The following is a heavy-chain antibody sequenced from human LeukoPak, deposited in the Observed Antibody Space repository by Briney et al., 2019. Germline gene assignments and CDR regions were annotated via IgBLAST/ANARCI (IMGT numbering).Heavy chain of an antibody. CDR2: INPNSGGT. D-gene: IGHD6-19*01. CDR3: ARGGQQWLVQDWFDP. Sequence: ASVKVSCKASGYTFTGYYMHWVRQAPGQGLEWMGRINPNSGGTNYAQKFQGRVTMTRDTSISTAYMELSRLRSDDTAVYYCARGGQQWLVQDWFDPWGQGTLVTVSS. V-gene: IGHV1-2*06. CDR1: GYTFTGYY. J-gene: IGHJ5*02.